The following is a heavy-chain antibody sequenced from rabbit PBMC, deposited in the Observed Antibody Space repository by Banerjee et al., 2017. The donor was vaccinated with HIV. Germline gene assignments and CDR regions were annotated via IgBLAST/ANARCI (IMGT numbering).Heavy chain of an antibody. J-gene: IGHJ3*01. Sequence: QEQLEESGGDLVKPEGSLTLTCTASGFSFSSGYYMCWVRQAPGKGLEWIACIATGSGSTWYASWAKGRFTISKTSSTTVTLQMTSLTAADTATYFCARAPYSSDRGWYWNRLDLWGPGTLVTVS. V-gene: IGHV1S45*01. D-gene: IGHD4-1*01. CDR2: IATGSGST. CDR3: ARAPYSSDRGWYWNRLDL. CDR1: GFSFSSGYY.